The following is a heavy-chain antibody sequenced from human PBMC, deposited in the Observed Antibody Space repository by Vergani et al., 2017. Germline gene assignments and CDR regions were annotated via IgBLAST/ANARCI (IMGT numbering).Heavy chain of an antibody. J-gene: IGHJ6*02. D-gene: IGHD3-9*01. CDR1: GFTFSDHY. Sequence: QVQLVESGGGLVKPGGSLRLSCAASGFTFSDHYMSWVRQAPGKGLEGISYMSSGDSIYYADSVKGRFTVSRDNTKNTLYLQMNSLRAEDTAVYYSAGVTDTGSSLSYNYYAMDVWGQGTTVSVSS. CDR2: MSSGDSI. V-gene: IGHV3-11*04. CDR3: AGVTDTGSSLSYNYYAMDV.